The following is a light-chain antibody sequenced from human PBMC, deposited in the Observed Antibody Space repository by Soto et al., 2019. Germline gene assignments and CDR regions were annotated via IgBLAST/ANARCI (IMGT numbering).Light chain of an antibody. J-gene: IGKJ1*01. Sequence: AIQMTQSPSSLSASVGDRVTITCRASQGIRSELAWYQQKPGKAPKLLIYAASSLQGGVPSRFRGSGSDTDFTLTIISLQPEDFATYYCLQDYNYPRTFGQGTKVDIK. CDR2: AAS. V-gene: IGKV1-6*01. CDR1: QGIRSE. CDR3: LQDYNYPRT.